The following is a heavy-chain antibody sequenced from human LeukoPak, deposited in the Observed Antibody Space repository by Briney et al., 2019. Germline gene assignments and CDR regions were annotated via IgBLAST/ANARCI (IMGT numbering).Heavy chain of an antibody. CDR1: GGTFSSYA. CDR3: ARVTDNSGTYGFDY. J-gene: IGHJ4*02. CDR2: IIPIFGTA. Sequence: GASVKVSCKASGGTFSSYAISWVRQAPGQGLEWMGGIIPIFGTANYAQKFQGRATITADESTSTAYMELSSLRSEDTAVYYCARVTDNSGTYGFDYWGQGTLVTVSS. D-gene: IGHD1-26*01. V-gene: IGHV1-69*13.